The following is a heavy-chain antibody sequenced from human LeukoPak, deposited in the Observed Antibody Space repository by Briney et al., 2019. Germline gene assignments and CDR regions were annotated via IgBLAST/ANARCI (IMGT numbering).Heavy chain of an antibody. Sequence: SETLSLTCAVSGGSISSSNWWSWVRQPPGKGLEWIGEIYHSGSTNYNPSLKSRVTISVDKSKNQFSLRLSSVTAADTAVYYCARVSSGATTVDYWGQGTLVTVSS. CDR3: ARVSSGATTVDY. V-gene: IGHV4-4*02. CDR2: IYHSGST. J-gene: IGHJ4*02. CDR1: GGSISSSNW. D-gene: IGHD1-26*01.